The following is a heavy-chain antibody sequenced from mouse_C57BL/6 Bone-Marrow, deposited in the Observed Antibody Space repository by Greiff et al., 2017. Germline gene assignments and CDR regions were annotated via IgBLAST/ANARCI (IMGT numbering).Heavy chain of an antibody. Sequence: QVQLQQPGAELVKPGASVKLSCKASGYTFTSYWMQWVKQRPGQGLEWIGEIDPSDSYTNYNQKFKGKATLTVDTSSSTAYMQLSSLTSEDSAVYYCALFITTVWGQGTLVTVSA. D-gene: IGHD1-1*01. CDR2: IDPSDSYT. V-gene: IGHV1-50*01. J-gene: IGHJ3*01. CDR1: GYTFTSYW. CDR3: ALFITTV.